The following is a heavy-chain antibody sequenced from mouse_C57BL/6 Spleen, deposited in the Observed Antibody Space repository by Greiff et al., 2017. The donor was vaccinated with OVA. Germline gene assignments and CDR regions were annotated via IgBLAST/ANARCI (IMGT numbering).Heavy chain of an antibody. CDR1: GFSLTSYA. CDR3: ARSCGSSYNWYFDV. J-gene: IGHJ1*03. CDR2: IWTGGGT. D-gene: IGHD1-1*01. V-gene: IGHV2-9-1*01. Sequence: VQGVESGPGLVAPSQSLSITCTVSGFSLTSYAISWVRQPPGKGLEWLGVIWTGGGTNYNSAPKSRRCISKDNSKSQVFLKMNSLHTDDTARYYCARSCGSSYNWYFDVWGTGTTVTVSS.